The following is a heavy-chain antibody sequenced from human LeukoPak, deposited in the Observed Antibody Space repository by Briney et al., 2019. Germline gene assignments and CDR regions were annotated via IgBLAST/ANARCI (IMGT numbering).Heavy chain of an antibody. CDR1: GGSISSYY. CDR3: ARSMRDFWSGAPNWFDP. CDR2: IYYSGST. D-gene: IGHD3-3*01. Sequence: PSETLSLTCTVSGGSISSYYWSWIRQPPGKGLEWIGYIYYSGSTNYNPSLKSRVTISVDTSKNLFSLKLSSVTAADTAVYYCARSMRDFWSGAPNWFDPWGQGTLVTVSS. J-gene: IGHJ5*02. V-gene: IGHV4-59*01.